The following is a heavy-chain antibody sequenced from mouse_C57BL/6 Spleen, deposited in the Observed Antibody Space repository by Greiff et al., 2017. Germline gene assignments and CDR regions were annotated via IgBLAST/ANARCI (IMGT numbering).Heavy chain of an antibody. V-gene: IGHV1-81*01. Sequence: VQLVESGAELARPGASVKLSCKASGYTFTSYGISWVKQRTGQGLEWIGEIYPRSGNTYYNEKFKGKATLTADKSSSTAYMELRSLTSEDSAVYFCARWDDYDLGYFDYWGQGTTLTVSS. CDR3: ARWDDYDLGYFDY. D-gene: IGHD2-4*01. CDR2: IYPRSGNT. CDR1: GYTFTSYG. J-gene: IGHJ2*01.